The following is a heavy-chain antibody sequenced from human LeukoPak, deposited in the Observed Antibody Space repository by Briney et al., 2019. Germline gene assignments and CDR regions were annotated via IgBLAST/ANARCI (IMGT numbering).Heavy chain of an antibody. CDR2: INASGGTT. Sequence: ASVKVSCKASGYTFTSYYMHWVRQAPGQGLEWMGIINASGGTTTYAQKFQGRVTMTRDTSTSPVSMELSSLRSEDTAVYYCARDRVDDILTGYDPGDYWGQGTLVTVSS. CDR1: GYTFTSYY. D-gene: IGHD3-9*01. CDR3: ARDRVDDILTGYDPGDY. J-gene: IGHJ4*02. V-gene: IGHV1-46*01.